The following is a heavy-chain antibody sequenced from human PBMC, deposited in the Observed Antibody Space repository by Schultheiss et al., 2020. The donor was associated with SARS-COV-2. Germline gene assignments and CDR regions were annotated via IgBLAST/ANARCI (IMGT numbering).Heavy chain of an antibody. V-gene: IGHV3-33*01. CDR3: ARDSPFDFWSGYFFGGPDY. J-gene: IGHJ4*02. Sequence: GESLKISCAASGFTFSSYGMHWVRQAPGKGLEWVAVIWYDGSNKYYADSVKGRFTISRDNSKNTLYLQMNSLRAEDTAVYYCARDSPFDFWSGYFFGGPDYWGQGTLVTVSS. CDR1: GFTFSSYG. D-gene: IGHD3-3*01. CDR2: IWYDGSNK.